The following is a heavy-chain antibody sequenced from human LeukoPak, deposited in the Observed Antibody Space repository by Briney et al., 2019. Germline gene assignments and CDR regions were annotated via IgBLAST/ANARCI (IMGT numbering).Heavy chain of an antibody. CDR3: VREYCSGSSCYPDN. Sequence: GGSLRLSCAASGLIVSINDISWVRQAPGKGLEWVSVIYSGGSTYYADSVKGRFTISRDNSKNTLYLQMNSLRAEDTAVYFCVREYCSGSSCYPDNWGQGTLVTVSS. CDR2: IYSGGST. J-gene: IGHJ4*02. CDR1: GLIVSIND. D-gene: IGHD2-15*01. V-gene: IGHV3-53*01.